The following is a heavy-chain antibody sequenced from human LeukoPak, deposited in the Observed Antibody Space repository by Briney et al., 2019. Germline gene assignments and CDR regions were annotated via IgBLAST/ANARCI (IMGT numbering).Heavy chain of an antibody. CDR2: IYWDDDK. CDR1: GFSLSTSGVG. Sequence: SGPTLVKPTQTLTLTCTFSGFSLSTSGVGVGWIRQPPGKALEWLALIYWDDDKRYSPSLKCRLTITKDTSKNQVVLTMTNMDPVDTATYYCAHISTMVRGVTDWFDPWGQGTLVTVSS. CDR3: AHISTMVRGVTDWFDP. V-gene: IGHV2-5*02. J-gene: IGHJ5*02. D-gene: IGHD3-10*01.